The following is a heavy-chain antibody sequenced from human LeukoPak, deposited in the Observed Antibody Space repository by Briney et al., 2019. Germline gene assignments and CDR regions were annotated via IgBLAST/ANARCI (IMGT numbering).Heavy chain of an antibody. Sequence: GGSLRLSCAASGFTFSSYGMSWGRQAPGKGLEWVSGISAGGSNTYYADSVMGRFTISRDNSKNTLYLQMNSLRAEDTAVYYCARVSVVPHDCWGQGTLVTVSS. CDR2: ISAGGSNT. V-gene: IGHV3-23*01. D-gene: IGHD4-23*01. CDR1: GFTFSSYG. CDR3: ARVSVVPHDC. J-gene: IGHJ4*02.